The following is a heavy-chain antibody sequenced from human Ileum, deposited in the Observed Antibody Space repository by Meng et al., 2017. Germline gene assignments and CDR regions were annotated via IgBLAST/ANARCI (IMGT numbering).Heavy chain of an antibody. D-gene: IGHD1-1*01. CDR2: ISSSGNTI. Sequence: GGSLRLSCAASGFSFSSYEMNWVRQAPGKGLEGVSYISSSGNTIYYADSVKGRFTISRDNAKNSLSLQMNSLRAEETAVYYCGRGTNDDYWGQGTLVTVSS. CDR3: GRGTNDDY. V-gene: IGHV3-48*03. J-gene: IGHJ4*02. CDR1: GFSFSSYE.